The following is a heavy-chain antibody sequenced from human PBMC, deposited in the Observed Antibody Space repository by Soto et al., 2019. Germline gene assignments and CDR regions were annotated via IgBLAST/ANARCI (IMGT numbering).Heavy chain of an antibody. CDR1: GFTFSSYA. V-gene: IGHV3-30-3*01. D-gene: IGHD3-10*01. Sequence: GGSLRLSCAASGFTFSSYAMHWVRQAPGKGLEWVAVISYDGSNKYYADSVKGRFTISRDNSKNTLYLQMNSLRAEDTAVYYCARGSAMVRGVINHWGQGTLVTVSS. CDR3: ARGSAMVRGVINH. CDR2: ISYDGSNK. J-gene: IGHJ4*02.